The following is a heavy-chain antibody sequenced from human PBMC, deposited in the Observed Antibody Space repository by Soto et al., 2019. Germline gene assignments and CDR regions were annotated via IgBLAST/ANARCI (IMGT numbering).Heavy chain of an antibody. Sequence: SDTLSLTCTVSGGSINNHYWSWIRQHPGKGLEWIGYIYYSGSTYYNPSLKSRVTISVDTSKNQFSLKLSSVTAADTAVYYCAREQTGLPYRSLGYCSGGSCYYWFDPWGQGTLVTVSS. CDR3: AREQTGLPYRSLGYCSGGSCYYWFDP. V-gene: IGHV4-59*06. CDR2: IYYSGST. CDR1: GGSINNHY. D-gene: IGHD2-15*01. J-gene: IGHJ5*02.